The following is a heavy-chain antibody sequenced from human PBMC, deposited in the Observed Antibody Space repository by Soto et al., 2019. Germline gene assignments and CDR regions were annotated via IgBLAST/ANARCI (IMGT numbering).Heavy chain of an antibody. CDR2: IKSKTDGGTT. Sequence: EVQLVESGGGLVKPGGSLSLSCAASGFTFSNAWMNWVRQAQGKGLEWVGRIKSKTDGGTTDYAAPVKDRFTISRDDAKNTLNRQINSLKTEDPAVYYCTTVSYNWNELFDYWGQGTLVTVSS. CDR3: TTVSYNWNELFDY. V-gene: IGHV3-15*07. J-gene: IGHJ4*02. CDR1: GFTFSNAW. D-gene: IGHD1-20*01.